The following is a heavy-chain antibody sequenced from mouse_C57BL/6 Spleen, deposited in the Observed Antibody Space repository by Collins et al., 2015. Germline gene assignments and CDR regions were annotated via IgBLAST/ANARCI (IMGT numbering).Heavy chain of an antibody. V-gene: IGHV5-9-1*02. CDR2: ISSGGDYI. D-gene: IGHD2-2*01. CDR1: GFTFSGYA. Sequence: DVKLVESGEGLVKPGGSLKLPCAASGFTFSGYAMSWVRQTPEKRLEWVAYISSGGDYIYYADTVKGRFTISRDNARNTLYLQMSSLKSEDTAMYYCTRGKAYGYDDAMDYWGQGTSVTVSS. J-gene: IGHJ4*01. CDR3: TRGKAYGYDDAMDY.